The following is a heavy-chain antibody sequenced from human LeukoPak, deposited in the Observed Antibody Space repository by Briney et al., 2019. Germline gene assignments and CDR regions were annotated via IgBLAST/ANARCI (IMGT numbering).Heavy chain of an antibody. Sequence: GESLRLSCAASGFIFDDYAMHWVRQAPGKGLEWVSGISWKNISIGYADSVKGRFTISRDAAKNSLNLQMNSLRTEDTALYYCAKSPLWFGELLSSDYFDYWGQGTLVTVSS. CDR2: ISWKNISI. V-gene: IGHV3-9*01. CDR3: AKSPLWFGELLSSDYFDY. CDR1: GFIFDDYA. J-gene: IGHJ4*02. D-gene: IGHD3-10*01.